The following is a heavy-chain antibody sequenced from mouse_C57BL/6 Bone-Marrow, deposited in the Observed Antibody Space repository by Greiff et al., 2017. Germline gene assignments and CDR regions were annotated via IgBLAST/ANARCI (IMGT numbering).Heavy chain of an antibody. V-gene: IGHV5-17*01. CDR3: ARHYYEYDEGFAY. CDR2: ISSGSSTI. D-gene: IGHD2-4*01. CDR1: GFTFSDYG. Sequence: EVKVVESGGGLVKPGGSLKLSCAASGFTFSDYGMHWVRQAPEKGLEWVAYISSGSSTIYYADTVKGRFTISRDNAKNTLFLQMTSLRSEDTAMYYCARHYYEYDEGFAYWGQGTLVTVSA. J-gene: IGHJ3*01.